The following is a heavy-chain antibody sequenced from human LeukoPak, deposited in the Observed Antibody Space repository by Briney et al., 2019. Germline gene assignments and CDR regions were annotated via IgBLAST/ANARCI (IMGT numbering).Heavy chain of an antibody. D-gene: IGHD6-19*01. Sequence: PSETLSLTCAVYGGSFSGYYWSWIRQPPGKGLEWIGEINHSGSTNYNPSLKSRVTISVDTSKNQLSLRLSSVSAADTAFYYCAKAVAGTWFDPWGQGTLVTVSS. CDR1: GGSFSGYY. V-gene: IGHV4-34*01. J-gene: IGHJ5*02. CDR2: INHSGST. CDR3: AKAVAGTWFDP.